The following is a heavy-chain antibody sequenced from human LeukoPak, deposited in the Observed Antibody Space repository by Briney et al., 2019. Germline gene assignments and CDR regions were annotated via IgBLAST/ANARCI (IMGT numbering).Heavy chain of an antibody. CDR2: ISSSATTM. V-gene: IGHV3-11*01. CDR3: ARGDYDKYGMDV. Sequence: GGSLRLSCAASGFTFSNYYMSWIRQAPGKGLEWVSYISSSATTMYYADSVKDRFIISRGNAKNSLFLQMNSLRAEDTAVYYCARGDYDKYGMDVWGQGTTVTVSS. CDR1: GFTFSNYY. J-gene: IGHJ6*02.